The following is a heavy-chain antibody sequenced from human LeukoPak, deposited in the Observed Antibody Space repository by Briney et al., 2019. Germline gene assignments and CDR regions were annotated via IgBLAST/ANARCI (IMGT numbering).Heavy chain of an antibody. J-gene: IGHJ6*02. V-gene: IGHV3-30*03. CDR2: ISYDESDK. CDR1: GFTFSRYG. Sequence: GGSLRLSCVVSGFTFSRYGMYWVRQAPGKGLEWVAVISYDESDKYYTDSVKGRFSVSRDISKNTVWLQMNSLKVEDTAIYYCVTPSGSHHRYYYGMDVWGQGTTVTVSS. D-gene: IGHD3-10*01. CDR3: VTPSGSHHRYYYGMDV.